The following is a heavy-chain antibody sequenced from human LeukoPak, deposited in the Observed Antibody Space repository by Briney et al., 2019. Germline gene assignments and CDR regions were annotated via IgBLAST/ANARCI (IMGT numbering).Heavy chain of an antibody. Sequence: ASVRVSCKASGYTFTSYGISWVRQAPGQGREWMGWISAYNGNTNYAQKLQGRVTMTTDTSTSTAYMELRSLRSDDTAVYYCARDDGSSGYSFNFDYWGQGTLVTVSS. V-gene: IGHV1-18*01. D-gene: IGHD3-22*01. CDR2: ISAYNGNT. CDR3: ARDDGSSGYSFNFDY. J-gene: IGHJ4*02. CDR1: GYTFTSYG.